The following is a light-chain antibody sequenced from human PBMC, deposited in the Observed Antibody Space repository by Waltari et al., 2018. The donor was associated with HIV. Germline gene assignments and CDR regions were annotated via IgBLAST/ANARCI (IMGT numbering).Light chain of an antibody. CDR1: SSNIGAGYD. J-gene: IGLJ2*01. CDR2: GTR. Sequence: QSVLTQPPSVSGAPGQRVTISCTGSSSNIGAGYDVHWYQQLPGTAPKLLIYGTRNRPSGVPDRFSGSKSGTAASLAITGLQAEDEADYYCQSYDSSLSGVVFGGGTRLTVL. V-gene: IGLV1-40*01. CDR3: QSYDSSLSGVV.